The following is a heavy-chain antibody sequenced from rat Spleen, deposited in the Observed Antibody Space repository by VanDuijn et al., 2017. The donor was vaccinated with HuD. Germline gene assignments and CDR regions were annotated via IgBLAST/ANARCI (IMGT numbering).Heavy chain of an antibody. CDR1: GFNFNDYW. CDR3: TTFSDYATSPFAY. CDR2: INRDGSTI. D-gene: IGHD1-6*01. V-gene: IGHV4-2*01. J-gene: IGHJ3*01. Sequence: EVKLVESGGGLVQPGRSLKLSCAASGFNFNDYWMVWVRQAPGKGLEWIGQINRDGSTIDYTPSLKDRFTISRDNAQNTLYLQMSKLGSEDTATYYCTTFSDYATSPFAYWGRGALVTVSS.